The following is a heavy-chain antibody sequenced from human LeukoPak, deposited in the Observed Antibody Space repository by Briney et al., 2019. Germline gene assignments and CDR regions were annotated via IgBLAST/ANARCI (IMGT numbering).Heavy chain of an antibody. CDR3: AKGGYYHGYYYYYMDV. CDR1: GFTFTTFA. D-gene: IGHD3-3*01. V-gene: IGHV3-23*01. Sequence: GGSLRLSCAASGFTFTTFAMIWVRQPPGKGLEWVSSIFPSGGEIHYADSVRGRFTISRDNSKSTLSLQMNSLRAEDTAIYYCAKGGYYHGYYYYYMDVWGKGTTVTISS. CDR2: IFPSGGEI. J-gene: IGHJ6*03.